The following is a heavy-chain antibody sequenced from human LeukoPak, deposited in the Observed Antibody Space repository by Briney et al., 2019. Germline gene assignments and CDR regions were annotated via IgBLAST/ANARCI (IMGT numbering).Heavy chain of an antibody. Sequence: SETLSLTCSVSGYSVNSGSYWGWIRQPPGKGLEWIASIYQSGSTYYNPSLKSRVTISVDTSKNQFSLKLSSVTAADTAVYYCARGHAFDIWGQGTMVTVSS. J-gene: IGHJ3*02. CDR2: IYQSGST. CDR1: GYSVNSGSY. CDR3: ARGHAFDI. V-gene: IGHV4-38-2*02.